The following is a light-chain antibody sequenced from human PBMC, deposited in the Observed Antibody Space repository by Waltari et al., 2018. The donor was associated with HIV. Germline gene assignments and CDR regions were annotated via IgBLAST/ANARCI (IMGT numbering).Light chain of an antibody. Sequence: QSALTQPASVSGSPGQSITISCIGTSSDVGAYNYVSWYQHHPGKAPKVIIYEVSNRPSGVSNRFSASKSGNTASLTISGLQTEDEADYCSSYTSISSQVFGGGTKLTVL. CDR3: SSYTSISSQV. CDR1: SSDVGAYNY. V-gene: IGLV2-14*01. J-gene: IGLJ2*01. CDR2: EVS.